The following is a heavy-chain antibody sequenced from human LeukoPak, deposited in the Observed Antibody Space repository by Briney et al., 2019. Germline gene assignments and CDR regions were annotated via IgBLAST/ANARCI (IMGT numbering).Heavy chain of an antibody. V-gene: IGHV1-2*02. J-gene: IGHJ4*02. Sequence: GASVKVSCKASGYTFTGYTLHWVRQAPGQELDWMGLINPNSGGTNYAQKFQGRVTMTSDTSISTAYMELSRLTSDDTAVYYCARGRGNDYWGQGTLVTVSS. CDR1: GYTFTGYT. CDR2: INPNSGGT. CDR3: ARGRGNDY. D-gene: IGHD1-1*01.